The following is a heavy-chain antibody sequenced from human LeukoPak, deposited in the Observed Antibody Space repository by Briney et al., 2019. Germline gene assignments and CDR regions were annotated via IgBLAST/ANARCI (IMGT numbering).Heavy chain of an antibody. CDR3: AKDRGSSSWFQGFDY. CDR2: LYSGGAT. D-gene: IGHD6-13*01. V-gene: IGHV3-66*01. J-gene: IGHJ4*02. Sequence: GGSLRLSCAASGFTVKDNFMSWVRQAPGKGLEWVSVLYSGGATYYADSVKGRFTISRDNSKNTLYLQMNSLRAEDTAVYYCAKDRGSSSWFQGFDYWGQGTLVTVSS. CDR1: GFTVKDNF.